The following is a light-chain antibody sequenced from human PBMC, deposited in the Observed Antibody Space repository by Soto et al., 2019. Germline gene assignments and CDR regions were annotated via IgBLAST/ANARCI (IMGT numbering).Light chain of an antibody. V-gene: IGKV3-20*01. CDR2: GAS. CDR3: QQYGSSPWT. J-gene: IGKJ1*01. CDR1: QSVSSSY. Sequence: EIVLTQSPCTLSMSPGERATLSCRASQSVSSSYLAWYQQKPGQAPRLLIYGASSRATGIPDRFSGSGSGTDFTLTISRLETEDFAVYYCQQYGSSPWTFGQGTNVEIK.